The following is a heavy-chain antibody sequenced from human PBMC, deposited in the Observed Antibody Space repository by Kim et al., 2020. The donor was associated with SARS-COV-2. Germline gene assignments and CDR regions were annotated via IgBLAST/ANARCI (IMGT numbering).Heavy chain of an antibody. CDR1: GYSISSGYY. CDR3: ARDLTGYCSSTSCYDAFDI. V-gene: IGHV4-38-2*02. Sequence: SETLSLTCTVSGYSISSGYYWGWIRQPPGKGLEWIGSIYHSGSTYYNPYLKSRVTISVDTSKNQFSLKLSSVTAADTAVYYCARDLTGYCSSTSCYDAFDIWGQGTMVTVSS. J-gene: IGHJ3*02. CDR2: IYHSGST. D-gene: IGHD2-2*01.